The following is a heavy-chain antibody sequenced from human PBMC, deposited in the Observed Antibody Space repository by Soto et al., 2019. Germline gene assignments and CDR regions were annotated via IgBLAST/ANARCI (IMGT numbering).Heavy chain of an antibody. J-gene: IGHJ5*02. Sequence: QVQLVQSGAEVKKPGASVKVSCKASGYTFTSYGISWVRQAPGQGLEWMGWISAYNGNTNYAQKLQGRVTMTTDTSTSAAYRERRSLRADDSAVHLCARDRVCWFDPWGQGTLVTVSS. CDR2: ISAYNGNT. CDR3: ARDRVCWFDP. V-gene: IGHV1-18*01. CDR1: GYTFTSYG.